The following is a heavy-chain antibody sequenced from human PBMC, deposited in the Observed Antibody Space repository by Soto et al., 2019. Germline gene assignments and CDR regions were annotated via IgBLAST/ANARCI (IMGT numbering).Heavy chain of an antibody. V-gene: IGHV3-30*03. CDR2: VSHDGRNT. CDR3: SRGGRQWLVTSDFNY. J-gene: IGHJ4*02. Sequence: VQLVESGGGVVQPGRSLRLSCAASGFTFSDYAMHWVRQAPGKGLEWVAVVSHDGRNTHYADSVKGRFTISRDSSKNAVSLEMTSRGAEGTAVYYCSRGGRQWLVTSDFNYWGQGALVTVSS. D-gene: IGHD6-19*01. CDR1: GFTFSDYA.